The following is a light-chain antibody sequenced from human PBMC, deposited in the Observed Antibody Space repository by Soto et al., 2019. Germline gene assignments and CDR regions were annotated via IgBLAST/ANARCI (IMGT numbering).Light chain of an antibody. CDR2: AAS. CDR3: QQRYSTLWT. Sequence: DIQMTQSPSSLSASVGDRVTITCRASQSIINYLNWYQQKPGKAPKLLIYAASSLQSGFPSRFSGSGSGTDFTRTISSLQPEAVATNHCQQRYSTLWTFGQGTKGEIK. CDR1: QSIINY. J-gene: IGKJ1*01. V-gene: IGKV1-39*01.